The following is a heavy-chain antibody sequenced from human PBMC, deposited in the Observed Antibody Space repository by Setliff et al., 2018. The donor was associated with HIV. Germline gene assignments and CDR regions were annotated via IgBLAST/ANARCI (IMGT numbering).Heavy chain of an antibody. CDR2: ITHSGST. D-gene: IGHD2-21*02. J-gene: IGHJ1*01. CDR3: ASRGIVVVTMSMPDEFFVH. CDR1: GESSNNDA. Sequence: SETLSLTCAVFGESSNNDAWTWIRQPPGKGLEWIGEITHSGSTNYNPSLETRVTISVDTSKNQFSLKLNSVTAADTATYYCASRGIVVVTMSMPDEFFVHWGHGTLVTVSS. V-gene: IGHV4-34*01.